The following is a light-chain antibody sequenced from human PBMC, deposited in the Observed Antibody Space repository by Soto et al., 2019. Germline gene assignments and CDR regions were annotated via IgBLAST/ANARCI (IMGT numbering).Light chain of an antibody. CDR1: QSVDIN. CDR2: GAS. CDR3: QQYHYWYT. Sequence: EIVVTQFPAILSLSPGERATLSCRTSQSVDINLAWFQQRPGQAPRLLIYGASTRATGIPARFSGSGSGTDFTLIISSLQSEDFAVYYCQQYHYWYTFGQGTELGIK. V-gene: IGKV3-15*01. J-gene: IGKJ2*01.